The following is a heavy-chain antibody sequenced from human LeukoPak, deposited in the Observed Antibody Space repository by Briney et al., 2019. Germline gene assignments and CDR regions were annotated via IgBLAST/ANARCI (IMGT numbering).Heavy chain of an antibody. V-gene: IGHV3-30*18. CDR3: AKDMKIKAAGYYFDY. D-gene: IGHD6-13*01. CDR1: GFTFSDYG. Sequence: GGSLRLSCAASGFTFSDYGMHWVRQAPGKGLEWVAVIANDGRDKKYADSVRGRFTISRDNSKNTVYLQMNSLRAEDTAVLYCAKDMKIKAAGYYFDYWGQGTLVTVSS. CDR2: IANDGRDK. J-gene: IGHJ4*02.